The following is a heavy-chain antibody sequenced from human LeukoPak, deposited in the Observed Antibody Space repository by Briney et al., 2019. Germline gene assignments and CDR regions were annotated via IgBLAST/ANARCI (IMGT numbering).Heavy chain of an antibody. CDR3: ARDSIAAAGFEYFQH. CDR2: ISYDGSNK. Sequence: GGSLRLSCAASGFTFSSYGMHWVRQAPGKGLEWVAVISYDGSNKYYADSVKGRFTISRDNSKNTLYLQMNSLRAEDTAVYYCARDSIAAAGFEYFQHWGQGTLVTVSS. V-gene: IGHV3-30*03. D-gene: IGHD6-13*01. J-gene: IGHJ1*01. CDR1: GFTFSSYG.